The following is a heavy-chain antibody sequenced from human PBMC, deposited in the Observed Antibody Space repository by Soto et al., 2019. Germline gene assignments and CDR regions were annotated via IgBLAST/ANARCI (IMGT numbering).Heavy chain of an antibody. CDR2: IYSGGST. D-gene: IGHD4-17*01. CDR1: GFTVSSNY. J-gene: IGHJ4*02. V-gene: IGHV3-53*01. CDR3: AKAAQFNYGGNSGFDY. Sequence: PGGSLRLSCAASGFTVSSNYMSWVRQAPGKGLEWVSIIYSGGSTFYADSVKGRFTISRDNAKNTVFLQMNSLRVDDTAVYYCAKAAQFNYGGNSGFDYWGQGTLVTVSS.